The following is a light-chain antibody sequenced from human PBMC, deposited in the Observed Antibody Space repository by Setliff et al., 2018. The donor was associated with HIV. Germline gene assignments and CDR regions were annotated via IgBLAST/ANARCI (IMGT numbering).Light chain of an antibody. CDR1: TSNIGRTT. J-gene: IGLJ1*01. V-gene: IGLV1-44*01. Sequence: LFQPPSLSGAPGQRVTISCSGTTSNIGRTTVNWYQHFEGTAPNLLIFGDDQRPSGVPDRFSASKSGTSASLHISGLESDDEAHYYCAAWDAGLSVYVFGPGTKV. CDR2: GDD. CDR3: AAWDAGLSVYV.